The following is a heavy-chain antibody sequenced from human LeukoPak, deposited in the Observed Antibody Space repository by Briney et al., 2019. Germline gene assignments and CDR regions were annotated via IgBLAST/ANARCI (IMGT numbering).Heavy chain of an antibody. CDR3: ARALQLWSPYDAFDI. Sequence: GGSLRLSCAASGFTVSSNYMSWVRQAPGKGLEWVSVIYSGGSTYYADSVKGRFTISRDNSKNTLYLQMNSLRAEDTAVYYCARALQLWSPYDAFDIWGQGTMVTVSS. D-gene: IGHD5-18*01. J-gene: IGHJ3*02. V-gene: IGHV3-53*01. CDR1: GFTVSSNY. CDR2: IYSGGST.